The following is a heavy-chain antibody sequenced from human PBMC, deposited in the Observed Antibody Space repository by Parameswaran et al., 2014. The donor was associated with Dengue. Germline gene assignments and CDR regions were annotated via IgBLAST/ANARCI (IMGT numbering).Heavy chain of an antibody. V-gene: IGHV3-21*01. Sequence: KWIRQPPGKGLEWVSSISSSSSYIYYADSVKGRFTISRDNAKNSLYLQMNSLRAEDTAVYYCATDYDFWSGYLYWGQGTLVTVSS. CDR3: ATDYDFWSGYLY. CDR2: ISSSSSYI. J-gene: IGHJ4*02. D-gene: IGHD3-3*01.